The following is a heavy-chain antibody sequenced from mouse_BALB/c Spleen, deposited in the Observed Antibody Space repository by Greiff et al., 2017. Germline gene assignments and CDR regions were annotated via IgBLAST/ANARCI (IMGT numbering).Heavy chain of an antibody. CDR1: GYTFTSYY. CDR2: INPSNGGT. V-gene: IGHV1S81*02. J-gene: IGHJ3*01. CDR3: TRSKNDYDWFAY. D-gene: IGHD2-4*01. Sequence: QVHVKQSGAELVKPGASVKLSCKASGYTFTSYYMYWVKQRPGQGLEWIGEINPSNGGTNFNEKFKSKATLTVDKSSSTAYMQLSSLTSEDSAVYYCTRSKNDYDWFAYWGQGTLVTVSA.